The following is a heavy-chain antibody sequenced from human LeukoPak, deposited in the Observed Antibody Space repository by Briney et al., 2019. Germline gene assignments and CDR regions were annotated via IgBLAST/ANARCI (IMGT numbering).Heavy chain of an antibody. Sequence: GGSLRLSCAASGFTLSSYAMSWVRQAPGKGLEWVSAISGSGGSTYYADSVKGRFTISRDNSKNTLYLQMNSLRAEDTAVYYCAKTIVESTMVRGVIITRPYYFDYWGQGTLVTISS. V-gene: IGHV3-23*01. CDR1: GFTLSSYA. D-gene: IGHD3-10*01. J-gene: IGHJ4*02. CDR2: ISGSGGST. CDR3: AKTIVESTMVRGVIITRPYYFDY.